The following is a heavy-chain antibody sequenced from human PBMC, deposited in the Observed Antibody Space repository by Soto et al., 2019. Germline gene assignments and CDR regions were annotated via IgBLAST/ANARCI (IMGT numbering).Heavy chain of an antibody. Sequence: QVQLVESGGGVVQPGRSLRLSCAASGFTFSNYGMHWVRQAPGKGLEWVARISSHGSNKYYADSVKGRFTISRDNSTTPLYLQMNSLRAEDTAVYYCAKAGYTYGSADFWGQGTLVTVSS. CDR1: GFTFSNYG. V-gene: IGHV3-30*18. D-gene: IGHD5-18*01. CDR3: AKAGYTYGSADF. CDR2: ISSHGSNK. J-gene: IGHJ4*02.